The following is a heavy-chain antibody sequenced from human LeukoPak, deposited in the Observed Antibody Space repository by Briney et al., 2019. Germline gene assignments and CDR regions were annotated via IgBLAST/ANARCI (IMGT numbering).Heavy chain of an antibody. CDR3: AGYGDYEYFQH. J-gene: IGHJ1*01. D-gene: IGHD4-17*01. CDR2: ISSSTI. V-gene: IGHV3-48*02. Sequence: GGSLRLSCAASGFTFSSYSMNWVRQAPGQGLEWVSYISSSTIYYAHSVKGRFTISRDNAKNSLYLQMNSLRDEDTAVYYCAGYGDYEYFQHWGQGTLVTVSS. CDR1: GFTFSSYS.